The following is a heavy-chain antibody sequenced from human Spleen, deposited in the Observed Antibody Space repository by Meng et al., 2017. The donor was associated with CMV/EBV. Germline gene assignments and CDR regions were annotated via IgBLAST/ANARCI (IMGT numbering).Heavy chain of an antibody. J-gene: IGHJ4*02. CDR2: IYYSGPT. CDR3: ARSPGYSFDY. D-gene: IGHD2-15*01. V-gene: IGHV4-31*03. Sequence: CTVSNGSISSGGYYWTWIRQYPGQGLEWIGYIYYSGPTYYNPSLKSRLTISVDTSKNQFSLKVSSVTAADTAVYYCARSPGYSFDYWGRGNLVTVSS. CDR1: NGSISSGGYY.